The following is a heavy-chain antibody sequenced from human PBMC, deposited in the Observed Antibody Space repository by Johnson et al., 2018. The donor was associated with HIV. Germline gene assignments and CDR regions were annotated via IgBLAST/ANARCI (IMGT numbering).Heavy chain of an antibody. J-gene: IGHJ3*02. D-gene: IGHD7-27*01. CDR2: IKQDGSEK. CDR1: GLTFSDYY. V-gene: IGHV3-7*01. Sequence: VQLVESGGGLVKPGGSLRLSCAASGLTFSDYYMSWIRQAPGKGLEWVANIKQDGSEKYYVDSVKGRFTISRDNAKNSLYLQMNSLRAEDTAVYYCASDWGSRHAFDIWGQGTMVTVSS. CDR3: ASDWGSRHAFDI.